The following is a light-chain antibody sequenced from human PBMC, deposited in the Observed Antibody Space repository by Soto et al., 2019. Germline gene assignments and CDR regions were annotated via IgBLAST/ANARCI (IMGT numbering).Light chain of an antibody. J-gene: IGKJ1*01. CDR3: QQYNSWLWT. CDR1: QSVSSK. V-gene: IGKV3-15*01. Sequence: EIVLTQSPATLSVSPGERATLSCGASQSVSSKLAWYQQKPGQAPRLLIYGASTRATGIPARFSGSGSGTEFTLIISSLQSEDSAVYYCQQYNSWLWTFGQGTKVEIK. CDR2: GAS.